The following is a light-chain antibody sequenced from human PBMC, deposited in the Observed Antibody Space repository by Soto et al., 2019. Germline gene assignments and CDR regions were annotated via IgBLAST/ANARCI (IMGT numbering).Light chain of an antibody. CDR3: QHYDSSWT. V-gene: IGKV3-20*01. J-gene: IGKJ1*01. Sequence: IVLTQSPGTLSLSPGERATLSCRASQRVSSAYLAWYQQRPGQAPRLLISAASSRATGIPDRFSGSGSGADFTLTISRLESEDSAGYYCQHYDSSWTFGPGTKVEIK. CDR1: QRVSSAY. CDR2: AAS.